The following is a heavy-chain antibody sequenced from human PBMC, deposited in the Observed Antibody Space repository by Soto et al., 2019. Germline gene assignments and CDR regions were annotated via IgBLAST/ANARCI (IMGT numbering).Heavy chain of an antibody. D-gene: IGHD1-26*01. CDR3: ARREIQGPIDY. J-gene: IGHJ4*02. Sequence: QVQLQESGPGLVKPSDTLSLTCAVSGYSISSSNWWGWIRQPPGKGLEWIGYIYYSGTTYYNPSLKSRVTMSIDTSKNQFSLKLAAVTAVDTAVYYCARREIQGPIDYWGQGTLVTVSS. CDR1: GYSISSSNW. CDR2: IYYSGTT. V-gene: IGHV4-28*01.